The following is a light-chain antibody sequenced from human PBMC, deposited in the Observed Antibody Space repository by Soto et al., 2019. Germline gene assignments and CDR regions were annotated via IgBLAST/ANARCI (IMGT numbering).Light chain of an antibody. CDR1: QSVSSNY. V-gene: IGKV3-20*01. J-gene: IGKJ1*01. CDR3: QQYGSSPWT. CDR2: GAS. Sequence: EIVLTQSPGTLSLSAGERATLFCRASQSVSSNYLAWYQQKPGQAPSLLIYGASGRATGIPDTFSGSGSGTDFILTISRLEPEDFAVYYCQQYGSSPWTFGQGTTVEF.